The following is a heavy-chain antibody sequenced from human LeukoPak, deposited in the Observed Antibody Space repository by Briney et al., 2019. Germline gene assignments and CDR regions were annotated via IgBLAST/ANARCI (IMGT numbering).Heavy chain of an antibody. J-gene: IGHJ6*02. V-gene: IGHV3-23*01. Sequence: GGSLRLSCAASGFTFSSYAMSWVRQAPGKGLEWVSAISGSGGSTYYADSVKGRFTISRDNSKNTLYLQMNSLRAEDTAVYYCASHSSWFRYGLDVWGQGTTVTVSS. CDR1: GFTFSSYA. CDR3: ASHSSWFRYGLDV. CDR2: ISGSGGST. D-gene: IGHD6-13*01.